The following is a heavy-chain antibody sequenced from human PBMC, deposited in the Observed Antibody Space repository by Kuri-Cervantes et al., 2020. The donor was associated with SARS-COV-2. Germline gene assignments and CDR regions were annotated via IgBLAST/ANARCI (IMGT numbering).Heavy chain of an antibody. CDR1: GGSISSYY. CDR3: ARGASIAARYYFDY. Sequence: SETLSLTCTVSGGSISSYYWSWIRQPAGKGLEWIGRIYTSGSTNYNPSLKSRVTMSVDTSKNQFSLKLNSVTAADTAVYYCARGASIAARYYFDYWGQGTLVTVSS. CDR2: IYTSGST. V-gene: IGHV4-4*07. D-gene: IGHD6-6*01. J-gene: IGHJ4*02.